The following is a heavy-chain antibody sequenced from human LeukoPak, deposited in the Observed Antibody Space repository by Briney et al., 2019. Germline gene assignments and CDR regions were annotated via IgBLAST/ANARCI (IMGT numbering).Heavy chain of an antibody. CDR1: GFTFSGYA. CDR3: AKSHASIWNVYDY. Sequence: PGGSLRLSCAASGFTFSGYAMSWVRLAPGEGLEWVSAITAGGDSTYYAESVKGQFTISRDNLKNMVFLQMSTLRAEDTAIYYCAKSHASIWNVYDYWGQGTLVTVSS. V-gene: IGHV3-23*01. D-gene: IGHD6-13*01. J-gene: IGHJ4*02. CDR2: ITAGGDST.